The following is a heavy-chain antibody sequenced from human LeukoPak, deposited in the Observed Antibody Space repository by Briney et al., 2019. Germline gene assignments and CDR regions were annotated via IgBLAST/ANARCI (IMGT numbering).Heavy chain of an antibody. D-gene: IGHD2-2*02. J-gene: IGHJ4*02. V-gene: IGHV3-23*01. Sequence: PGGSLRLSCAASGFTFSSYAMSWIRQAPGKGLEWVSAISGSGGSTYYADSVKGRFTISRDNSKNTLYLQMNSLRAEDTAVYYCAKNCGRSLCYRAFDYWGQGTLVTVSS. CDR1: GFTFSSYA. CDR2: ISGSGGST. CDR3: AKNCGRSLCYRAFDY.